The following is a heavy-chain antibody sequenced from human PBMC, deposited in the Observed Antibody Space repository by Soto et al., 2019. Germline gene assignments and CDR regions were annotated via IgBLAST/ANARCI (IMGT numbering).Heavy chain of an antibody. Sequence: QVQLVESGGGLVKPGGSLRLSCAASGFSFSDYYMTWIRQTPGQGLEWISYISSGSSYTKYADSVKGRFTISRDNAKNSLYLQMKSLRAEDTAVYYCARSKYYDSSAFHYWGLGTLVNVSS. D-gene: IGHD3-22*01. CDR1: GFSFSDYY. J-gene: IGHJ4*02. V-gene: IGHV3-11*06. CDR2: ISSGSSYT. CDR3: ARSKYYDSSAFHY.